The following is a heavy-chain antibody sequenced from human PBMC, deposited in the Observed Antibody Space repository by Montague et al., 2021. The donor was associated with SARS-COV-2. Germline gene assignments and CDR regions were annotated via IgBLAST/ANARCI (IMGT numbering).Heavy chain of an antibody. J-gene: IGHJ3*01. Sequence: VSPGARLPSDSLPWHWIRPSPSRGLEWLASTYYRSKWYNDSAPSVSGRATVKPDTSRNQFSLHLDSVTPEDTALYFCARKMDSSFDVWGKGTMVIVSS. CDR3: ARKMDSSFDV. D-gene: IGHD2-2*03. V-gene: IGHV6-1*01. CDR2: TYYRSKWYN. CDR1: GARLPSDSLP.